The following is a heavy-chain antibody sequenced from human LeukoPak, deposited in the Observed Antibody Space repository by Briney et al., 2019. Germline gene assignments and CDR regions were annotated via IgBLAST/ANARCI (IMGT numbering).Heavy chain of an antibody. Sequence: SETLSLTCTVSGGSISSGSYYWSWIRQPAGKGLEWIGRIYTSGSTNYNPSLKSRVTISVDTSKNQFSLKLSSVTAADTAVYYCARANLYCSSTSCYVSWFDPWGQGTLVTVSS. D-gene: IGHD2-2*01. CDR2: IYTSGST. CDR3: ARANLYCSSTSCYVSWFDP. CDR1: GGSISSGSYY. J-gene: IGHJ5*02. V-gene: IGHV4-61*02.